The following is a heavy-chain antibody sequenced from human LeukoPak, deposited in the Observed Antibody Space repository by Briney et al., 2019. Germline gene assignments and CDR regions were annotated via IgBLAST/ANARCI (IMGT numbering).Heavy chain of an antibody. D-gene: IGHD4/OR15-4a*01. V-gene: IGHV3-48*03. CDR2: ISSSGSTI. CDR1: GFTFSSYE. CDR3: ARDTLGEGEDANYAVYYFDY. Sequence: GGSLRLSCAASGFTFSSYEMNWVRQAPGKGLEWVSYISSSGSTIYYADSVKGRFTISRDNAKNSLYLQMNSLRAEDTAVYYCARDTLGEGEDANYAVYYFDYWGQGTVVTVPS. J-gene: IGHJ4*02.